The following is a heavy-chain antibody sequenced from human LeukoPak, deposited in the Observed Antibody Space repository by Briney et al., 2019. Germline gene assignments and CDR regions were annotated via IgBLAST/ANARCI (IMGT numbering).Heavy chain of an antibody. Sequence: GGSLRLSCAASGFTFSDYYMSWIRQAPGKGLEWVSYISSSGSTIYYADSVKGRFTISRDNAKNSLYLQMNSLRAEDTAVYYCAKFHFPDGNGATDYYYYMDVWGKGTTVTVSS. CDR3: AKFHFPDGNGATDYYYYMDV. V-gene: IGHV3-11*01. CDR1: GFTFSDYY. D-gene: IGHD1-26*01. J-gene: IGHJ6*03. CDR2: ISSSGSTI.